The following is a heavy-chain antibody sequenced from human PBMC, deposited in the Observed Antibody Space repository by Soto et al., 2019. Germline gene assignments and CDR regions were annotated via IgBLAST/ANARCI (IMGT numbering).Heavy chain of an antibody. CDR1: GYTYTSYA. J-gene: IGHJ6*02. D-gene: IGHD5-18*01. CDR2: INAGNGDT. Sequence: ASVKVACEASGYTYTSYAIHLGSQAPRQRLEWMGWINAGNGDTKYAQKFQGRVTITADESTSTAYMELSSLRSEDTAVYYCARDQRGYSYGWFYYGMDVWGQGTTVTVSS. CDR3: ARDQRGYSYGWFYYGMDV. V-gene: IGHV1-3*01.